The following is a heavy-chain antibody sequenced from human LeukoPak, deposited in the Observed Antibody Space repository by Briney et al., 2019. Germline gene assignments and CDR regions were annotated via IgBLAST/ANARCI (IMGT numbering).Heavy chain of an antibody. CDR1: GFTFSDYY. V-gene: IGHV3-11*01. Sequence: GGSLRLSCAASGFTFSDYYMSWIRQAPGKGLEWVSYISSSGSTIYYADSVKGRFTISRDNSKNTLYLQMNSLRAEDTAVYYCAKRYCSSTSCYANNWYFDLWGRGTLVTVSS. CDR2: ISSSGSTI. D-gene: IGHD2-2*01. J-gene: IGHJ2*01. CDR3: AKRYCSSTSCYANNWYFDL.